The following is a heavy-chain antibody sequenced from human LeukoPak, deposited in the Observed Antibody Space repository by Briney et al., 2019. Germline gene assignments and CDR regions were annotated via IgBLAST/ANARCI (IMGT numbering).Heavy chain of an antibody. CDR2: ISPYNGNT. CDR1: GYTFTSYG. D-gene: IGHD6-13*01. V-gene: IGHV1-18*01. Sequence: ASVKVSCKASGYTFTSYGISWVRQAPGQGLEWMGWISPYNGNTNYAQKLQARVTMTTDTSTSTAYMELRSLRSDDRAVYYCAREAENRGYSSSWYGVNWFDPWGQGTLVTVSS. J-gene: IGHJ5*02. CDR3: AREAENRGYSSSWYGVNWFDP.